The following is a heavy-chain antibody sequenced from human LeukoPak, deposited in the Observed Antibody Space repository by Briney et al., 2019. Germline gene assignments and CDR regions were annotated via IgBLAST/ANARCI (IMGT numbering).Heavy chain of an antibody. CDR2: ISGTGVYI. V-gene: IGHV3-21*01. CDR3: AREESTGYCSSTSCSTDAFDI. J-gene: IGHJ3*02. Sequence: SGGSLRLSCAASGFTLSHYSMNWVRQAPGKGPEWVSSISGTGVYIYYADSVKGRFTISRDNAKNSLYLQMNSLRAEDTAMYYCAREESTGYCSSTSCSTDAFDIWGQGTIVTVSS. D-gene: IGHD2-2*01. CDR1: GFTLSHYS.